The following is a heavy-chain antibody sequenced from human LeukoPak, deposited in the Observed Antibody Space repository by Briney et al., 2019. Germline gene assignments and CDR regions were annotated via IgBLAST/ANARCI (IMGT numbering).Heavy chain of an antibody. V-gene: IGHV3-48*03. D-gene: IGHD3-10*02. CDR3: AELGITMIGGV. CDR1: GFTFSTSW. Sequence: GGSLRLSCAASGFTFSTSWMDWVRQAPGKGLEWVSYISSSGSTIYYADSVKGRFTISRDNAKNSLYLQMNSLRAEDTAVYYCAELGITMIGGVWGKRTTVTISS. J-gene: IGHJ6*04. CDR2: ISSSGSTI.